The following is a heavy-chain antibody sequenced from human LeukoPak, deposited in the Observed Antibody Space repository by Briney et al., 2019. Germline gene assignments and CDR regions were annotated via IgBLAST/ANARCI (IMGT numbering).Heavy chain of an antibody. D-gene: IGHD3-9*01. CDR2: INPSGGST. CDR3: ARGDDKILTGYLFDY. CDR1: GYTFTSYY. J-gene: IGHJ4*02. Sequence: ASVKVSCKASGYTFTSYYMHWVRQAPGQGLEWMGIINPSGGSTSYAQKFQGRVTMTRDTSTSTVYMELSSLSSEDTAVYYCARGDDKILTGYLFDYWGQGTLVTVSS. V-gene: IGHV1-46*01.